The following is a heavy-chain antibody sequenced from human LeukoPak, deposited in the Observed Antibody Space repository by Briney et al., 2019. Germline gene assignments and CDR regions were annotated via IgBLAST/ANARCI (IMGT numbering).Heavy chain of an antibody. CDR1: GYTFTDYY. V-gene: IGHV1-69*13. CDR3: ATSNYTTEDTNARRLIWDDWFDP. D-gene: IGHD3-10*01. CDR2: IIPVLGSP. J-gene: IGHJ5*02. Sequence: SVNVSCKASGYTFTDYYIHWVRQAPGQGLEWMGGIIPVLGSPEYAQTFQGRLTIIADESINTISMELSSLTSEDTAFYYCATSNYTTEDTNARRLIWDDWFDPWGQGTLVTVSS.